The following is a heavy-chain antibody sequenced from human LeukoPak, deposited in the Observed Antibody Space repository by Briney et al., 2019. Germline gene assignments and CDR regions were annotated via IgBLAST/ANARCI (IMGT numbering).Heavy chain of an antibody. Sequence: GGSLRLSCAASGFTFSSYAMSWVRQAPGKGLEWVSAISGSGGSTYYADSVKGRFTISRDNSKNTPYLQMNSLRAEDTAVYYCAKTVFGRNYYYYGMDVWGQGTAVTVSS. D-gene: IGHD3-10*01. CDR2: ISGSGGST. V-gene: IGHV3-23*01. CDR1: GFTFSSYA. J-gene: IGHJ6*02. CDR3: AKTVFGRNYYYYGMDV.